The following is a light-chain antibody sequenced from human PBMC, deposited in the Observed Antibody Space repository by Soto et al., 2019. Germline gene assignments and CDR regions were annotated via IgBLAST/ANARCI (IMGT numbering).Light chain of an antibody. CDR2: LVS. Sequence: VMTQSPLSLPVSPGQPASISCRSSQSLLHSNGNNYLNWYQQKPGQSPRRLIFLVSNRASGVPDRFSGSGSGTDFTLKISRVEAEDVGVYYCMQAPHTPGTFGQGTKVDVK. J-gene: IGKJ1*01. CDR1: QSLLHSNGNNY. CDR3: MQAPHTPGT. V-gene: IGKV2-28*01.